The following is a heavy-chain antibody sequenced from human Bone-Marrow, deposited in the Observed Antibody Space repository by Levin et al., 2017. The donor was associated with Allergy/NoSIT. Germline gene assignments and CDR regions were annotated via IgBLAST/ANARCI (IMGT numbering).Heavy chain of an antibody. V-gene: IGHV1-2*02. CDR3: ARDAGSIYDSSGRHYYYYGMDV. D-gene: IGHD3-22*01. Sequence: AASVKVSCKASGYTFTGYYMHWVRQAPGQGLEWMGWINPNSGGTNYAQKFQGRVTMTRDTSISTAYMELSRLRSDDTAVYYCARDAGSIYDSSGRHYYYYGMDVWGQGTTVTVSS. CDR1: GYTFTGYY. CDR2: INPNSGGT. J-gene: IGHJ6*02.